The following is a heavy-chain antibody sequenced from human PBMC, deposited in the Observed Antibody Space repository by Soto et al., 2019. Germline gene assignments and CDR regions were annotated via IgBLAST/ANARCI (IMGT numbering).Heavy chain of an antibody. CDR3: ARVLLWFWELLYSGGMDV. CDR2: ISGSGGST. CDR1: GFTFSSYA. D-gene: IGHD3-10*01. V-gene: IGHV3-23*01. J-gene: IGHJ6*02. Sequence: GGSLRHSCAASGFTFSSYAMSWFRQAPGKGLEWVSAISGSGGSTYYADSVKGRFTISRDNSKNTLYLQMNSLRAEDTAVYYCARVLLWFWELLYSGGMDVWGQGTTVTVSS.